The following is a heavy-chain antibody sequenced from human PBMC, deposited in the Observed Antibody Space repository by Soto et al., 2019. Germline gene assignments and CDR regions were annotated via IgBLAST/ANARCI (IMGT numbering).Heavy chain of an antibody. J-gene: IGHJ6*01. CDR2: IMPVFSTP. CDR1: GGTYRTSA. D-gene: IGHD3-3*02. V-gene: IGHV1-69*12. CDR3: ARDKDRQELGGNYYYIMDV. Sequence: QVQLVQSGAEVKKPGSSVKVSCKTSGGTYRTSAISWVRQAPGQGLEWMGGIMPVFSTPDYAQKFQGRVTITADERTGTSYMWLSSLRSEDTAVYYCARDKDRQELGGNYYYIMDVWGQGTTVTVSS.